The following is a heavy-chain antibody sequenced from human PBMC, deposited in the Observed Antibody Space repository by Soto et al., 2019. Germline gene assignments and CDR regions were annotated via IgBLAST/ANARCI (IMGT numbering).Heavy chain of an antibody. CDR2: IWYDGSNK. D-gene: IGHD3-9*01. Sequence: SLRLSCAASGFTCSSYGMHWVRQAPGKVLEWVAVIWYDGSNKYYADSVKGRFTISRDNSKNTLYLQMNSLRAEDTAVYYCARPSHLRYFDWLSPHDAFDIWGQGTMVTVSS. CDR1: GFTCSSYG. V-gene: IGHV3-33*01. CDR3: ARPSHLRYFDWLSPHDAFDI. J-gene: IGHJ3*02.